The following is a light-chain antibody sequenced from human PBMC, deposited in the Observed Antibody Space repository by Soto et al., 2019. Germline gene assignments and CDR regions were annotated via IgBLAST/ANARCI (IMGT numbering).Light chain of an antibody. CDR3: LQQNSYPRT. Sequence: DIQMTQSPSSLSASVGDRVTITCRASQGIGNELGWYQQKPGKAPKRLIYAASTLQSGVPSRFSGSGSWTEFTLTISSLQPEDCATYFCLQQNSYPRTFGQGTKVDIK. J-gene: IGKJ1*01. CDR1: QGIGNE. V-gene: IGKV1-17*01. CDR2: AAS.